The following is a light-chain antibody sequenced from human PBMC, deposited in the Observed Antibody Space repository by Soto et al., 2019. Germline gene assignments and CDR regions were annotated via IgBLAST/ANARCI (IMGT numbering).Light chain of an antibody. CDR3: QHYNSYSEA. CDR1: QTISSW. J-gene: IGKJ1*01. Sequence: DIQMTQSPSTLSGSVGDRVTITCRASQTISSWLAWYQQKPGKAPKLLIYKASTLKSGVPSRFSGSGSGTEFTLTISSLQPDDCATYYGQHYNSYSEAFGQGTKVDIK. V-gene: IGKV1-5*03. CDR2: KAS.